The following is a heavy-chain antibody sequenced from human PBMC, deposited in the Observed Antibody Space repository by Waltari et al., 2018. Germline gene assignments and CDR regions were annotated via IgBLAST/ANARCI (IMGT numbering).Heavy chain of an antibody. D-gene: IGHD2-8*02. CDR3: VRASGPFDY. J-gene: IGHJ4*02. V-gene: IGHV3-33*08. CDR1: GFTFSSYS. CDR2: IWFDGSNK. Sequence: VQLVESGGGLVKPGGSLRLSCAASGFTFSSYSMNWVRQAPGKGLEWVAVIWFDGSNKYYADSVKGRFTISRDNSKNTLFLQMDSLRAEDTAVYYCVRASGPFDYWGQGTLVTVSS.